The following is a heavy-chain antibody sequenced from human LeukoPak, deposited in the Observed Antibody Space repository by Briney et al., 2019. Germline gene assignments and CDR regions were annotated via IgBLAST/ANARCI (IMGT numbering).Heavy chain of an antibody. Sequence: GRSLRLSCAASGFTFSTYAMHWVRQAPGKGLEWVAPTSYDESNKRYADSVKGRFTISRDNSNNTLYLQMNSLRVEDMAIYYCAKDGTLGYSGPQKFDSWGQGTLVTVSS. J-gene: IGHJ4*02. CDR1: GFTFSTYA. CDR2: TSYDESNK. D-gene: IGHD1-26*01. V-gene: IGHV3-30-3*01. CDR3: AKDGTLGYSGPQKFDS.